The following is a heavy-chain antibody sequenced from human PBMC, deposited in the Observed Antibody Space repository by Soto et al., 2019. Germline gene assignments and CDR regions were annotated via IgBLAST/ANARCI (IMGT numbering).Heavy chain of an antibody. D-gene: IGHD3-22*01. CDR3: ARSLYYYDSSSRNSGWYFDL. V-gene: IGHV1-18*01. J-gene: IGHJ2*01. Sequence: QIQLVQSGAEVKKPGASVKVSCKASGYTFTTYGISWVRQAPGQGLEWMGWISAYNGNTNYAQKLQGRVTMTTDTTXSTAYMELRSLRSDDTAVYYCARSLYYYDSSSRNSGWYFDLWGRGTLVTVSS. CDR1: GYTFTTYG. CDR2: ISAYNGNT.